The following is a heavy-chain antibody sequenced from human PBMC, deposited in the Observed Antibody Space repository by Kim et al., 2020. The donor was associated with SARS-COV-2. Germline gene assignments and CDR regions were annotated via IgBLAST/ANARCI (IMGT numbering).Heavy chain of an antibody. Sequence: LKSRDTISVDKSKNQFSLKLSSVTAADTDVYYCARDKGYYYDSSGGFDPWGQGTLVTVSS. D-gene: IGHD3-22*01. J-gene: IGHJ5*02. V-gene: IGHV4-4*02. CDR3: ARDKGYYYDSSGGFDP.